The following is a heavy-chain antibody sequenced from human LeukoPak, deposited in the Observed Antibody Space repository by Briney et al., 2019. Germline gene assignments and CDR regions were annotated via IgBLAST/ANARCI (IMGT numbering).Heavy chain of an antibody. J-gene: IGHJ4*02. D-gene: IGHD4/OR15-4a*01. CDR1: GYTFTGYY. V-gene: IGHV1-2*02. CDR2: INPNSGGT. Sequence: ASVKVSCKASGYTFTGYYMHWVRQAPGPGLEWMRWINPNSGGTNYAQKFQGRVTMTRDTSISTAYMELSRLRSDDTAVYYCARVPRGDYGLDYWGQGTLVTVSS. CDR3: ARVPRGDYGLDY.